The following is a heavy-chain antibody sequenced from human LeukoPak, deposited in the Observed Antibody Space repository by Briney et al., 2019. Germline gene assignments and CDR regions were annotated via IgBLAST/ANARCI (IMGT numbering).Heavy chain of an antibody. J-gene: IGHJ4*02. CDR1: GFTSSSSA. V-gene: IGHV3-23*01. CDR3: AREAYGDGGYYFDY. CDR2: INGTAINT. D-gene: IGHD4-17*01. Sequence: GGSLRLSCAASGFTSSSSAMSWVRQAPGKGLEWVSAINGTAINTVYADSVKGRFTISRDNAKNSLYLQMNSLRAEDTAVYYCAREAYGDGGYYFDYWGQGTLVTVSS.